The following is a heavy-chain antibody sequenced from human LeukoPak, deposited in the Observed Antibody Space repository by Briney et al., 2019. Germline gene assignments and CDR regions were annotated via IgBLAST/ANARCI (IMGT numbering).Heavy chain of an antibody. J-gene: IGHJ4*02. CDR2: ISYDGSNK. Sequence: GGSLRLSCAASGFTFSSYAMHWVRQAPGKGLEWVAVISYDGSNKYYADSVKGRFTISRDNSKNTLYLQMNSLRAEDTAVYYCVRDPSPYSSSWYWYYWGQGTLVTVSS. CDR3: VRDPSPYSSSWYWYY. CDR1: GFTFSSYA. V-gene: IGHV3-30-3*01. D-gene: IGHD6-13*01.